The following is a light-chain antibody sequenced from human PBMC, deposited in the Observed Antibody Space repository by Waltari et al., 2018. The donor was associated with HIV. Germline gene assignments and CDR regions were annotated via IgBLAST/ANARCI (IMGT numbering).Light chain of an antibody. CDR2: DVT. Sequence: QPALTHPRSVSGSPGQSVTLSCPGTSRAVGGFNYVSCFQQYQGRPPKLMIYDVTKRPSGVPDRSSGSKAGNTASLTISGLQAEDEADYYCCSYAGRNTLLFGGGTTLTVL. CDR1: SRAVGGFNY. CDR3: CSYAGRNTLL. V-gene: IGLV2-11*01. J-gene: IGLJ2*01.